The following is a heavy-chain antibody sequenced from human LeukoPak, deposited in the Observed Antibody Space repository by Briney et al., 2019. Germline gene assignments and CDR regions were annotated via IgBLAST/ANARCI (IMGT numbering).Heavy chain of an antibody. D-gene: IGHD1-1*01. J-gene: IGHJ5*02. CDR3: ARDLTAWKDNWFDP. CDR2: INPNSGGT. V-gene: IGHV1-2*02. Sequence: GASVKVSCKASGYTFTGYYMHWVRQARGQGLEWMGWINPNSGGTNYAQKFQGRVTMTRDTSISTAYMELSRLRSDDTAVYYCARDLTAWKDNWFDPWGQGTLVTVSS. CDR1: GYTFTGYY.